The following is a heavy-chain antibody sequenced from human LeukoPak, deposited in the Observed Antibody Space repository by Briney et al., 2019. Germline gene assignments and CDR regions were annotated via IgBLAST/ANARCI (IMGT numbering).Heavy chain of an antibody. V-gene: IGHV3-7*01. CDR1: GFPFSGYW. CDR2: IKEDGSQQ. J-gene: IGHJ4*02. Sequence: PGGSLRLSCAAPGFPFSGYWMDWVRQAPGKGMEWVANIKEDGSQQYYADSVKGRFTISRDNAKNSLYLQMDSLRVEDTAIYYCSRSLDYLGQGALVTVSS. CDR3: SRSLDY.